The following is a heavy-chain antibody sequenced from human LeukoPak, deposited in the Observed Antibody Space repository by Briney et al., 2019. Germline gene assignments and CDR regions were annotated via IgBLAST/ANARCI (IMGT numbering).Heavy chain of an antibody. CDR2: IYYSGST. J-gene: IGHJ4*02. V-gene: IGHV4-59*01. CDR1: GGSISSYY. Sequence: SETLSLTCTVSGGSISSYYWSWIRQPPGKGLEWIGYIYYSGSTNYNPSLKSRVTISVDTSKSQSSLNLDSVTAADTAVYYCARRGPIAVAGHFDYWGQGTLVTVSS. D-gene: IGHD6-19*01. CDR3: ARRGPIAVAGHFDY.